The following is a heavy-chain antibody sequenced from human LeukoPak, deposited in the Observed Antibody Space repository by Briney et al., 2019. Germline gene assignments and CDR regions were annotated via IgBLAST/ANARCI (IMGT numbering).Heavy chain of an antibody. CDR2: IYHSGST. D-gene: IGHD1-26*01. J-gene: IGHJ3*02. CDR1: GYSISSGYY. Sequence: PSETLSLTCAVSGYSISSGYYWGWIRQPPGKGLEWIGSIYHSGSTYYNPSLKSRVTISVDTSKNQFSLKLSSVTAADTAVYYCARRGLSGSYYYAFDIWGQGTMVTVSS. V-gene: IGHV4-38-2*01. CDR3: ARRGLSGSYYYAFDI.